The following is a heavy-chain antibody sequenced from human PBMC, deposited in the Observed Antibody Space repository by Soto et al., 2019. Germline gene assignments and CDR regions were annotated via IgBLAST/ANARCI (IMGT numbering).Heavy chain of an antibody. CDR2: IDEYGNTI. J-gene: IGHJ4*02. CDR3: TRDIGGKGAY. CDR1: GFTFSSYW. V-gene: IGHV3-74*01. D-gene: IGHD3-10*01. Sequence: EVQLVESGGGLVQPGGSLRLSCATSGFTFSSYWMHWVRQVPGKGLLWVSRIDEYGNTINYADSVRGRFTISRDNARNNLFLEMNSSRAEDTALYFLTRDIGGKGAYWGPGTLVTVSS.